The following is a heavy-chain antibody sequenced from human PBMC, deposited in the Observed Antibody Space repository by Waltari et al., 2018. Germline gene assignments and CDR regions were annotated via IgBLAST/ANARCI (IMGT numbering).Heavy chain of an antibody. V-gene: IGHV3-30*18. Sequence: QVQLVESGGGVVQPGRSLRLSCAASGFTFSSHGMHWVRQAPGKGLEWVAVISYDGSNKYYADSVKGRFTISRDNSKNTLYLQMNSLRAEDTAVYYCAKEVAAAYYWGQGTLVTVSS. CDR2: ISYDGSNK. CDR1: GFTFSSHG. CDR3: AKEVAAAYY. D-gene: IGHD6-13*01. J-gene: IGHJ4*02.